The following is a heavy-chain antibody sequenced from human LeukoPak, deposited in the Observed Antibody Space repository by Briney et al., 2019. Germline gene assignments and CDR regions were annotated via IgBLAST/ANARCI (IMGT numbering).Heavy chain of an antibody. Sequence: PSETLSLTCAVYGGSFSGYYWSWIRQPPGKGLEWIGEINHSGSTNYNPSLKSRVTISVDTSKNQFSLKLSSVTAADTAVYYCAKLRLGELADSADAFDIWGQGTMVTVSS. V-gene: IGHV4-34*01. CDR3: AKLRLGELADSADAFDI. J-gene: IGHJ3*02. D-gene: IGHD3-16*01. CDR2: INHSGST. CDR1: GGSFSGYY.